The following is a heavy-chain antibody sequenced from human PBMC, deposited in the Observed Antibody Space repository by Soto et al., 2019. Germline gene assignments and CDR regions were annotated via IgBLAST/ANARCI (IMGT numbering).Heavy chain of an antibody. V-gene: IGHV3-23*01. D-gene: IGHD2-2*01. CDR1: GFTFSSYP. CDR3: AKGRFYVFSYPSYPMPL. CDR2: ITSGGDGT. J-gene: IGHJ6*02. Sequence: GGSLRLSCAASGFTFSSYPMNWVRQTPGKGLEWVSTITSGGDGTYYADSVKGRFTISRENARSTLYVQMNRLRAEDTAVYYCAKGRFYVFSYPSYPMPLRGQGTSVTLFS.